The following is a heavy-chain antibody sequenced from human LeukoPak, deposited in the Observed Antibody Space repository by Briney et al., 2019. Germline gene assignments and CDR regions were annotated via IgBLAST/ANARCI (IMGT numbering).Heavy chain of an antibody. V-gene: IGHV3-23*01. CDR3: AKRNEEKALDS. CDR2: RGTTGDA. Sequence: PGGSLRLSCVASGFTFATNDMSWVRQAPGKGLEWVSVRGTTGDAYYAASVKGRFTMSRDTSRNMLYLQMNGLRAEDTALYYCAKRNEEKALDSWGQGSLVTVSP. J-gene: IGHJ4*02. CDR1: GFTFATND. D-gene: IGHD1-14*01.